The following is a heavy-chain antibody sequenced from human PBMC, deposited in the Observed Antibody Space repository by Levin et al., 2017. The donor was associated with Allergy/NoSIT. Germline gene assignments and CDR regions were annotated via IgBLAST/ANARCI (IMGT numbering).Heavy chain of an antibody. J-gene: IGHJ6*03. V-gene: IGHV4-4*01. Sequence: TSSETLSLTCAVSGDSIDNGNWWSWVRQPPGEGLEWIGEIYHSGNANYNPSLKSRLTISVDKSKDQFSLKLSSVTAADTAVYCCARLPNFSYYMDVWGTGTTVIVSS. CDR1: GDSIDNGNW. CDR2: IYHSGNA. CDR3: ARLPNFSYYMDV.